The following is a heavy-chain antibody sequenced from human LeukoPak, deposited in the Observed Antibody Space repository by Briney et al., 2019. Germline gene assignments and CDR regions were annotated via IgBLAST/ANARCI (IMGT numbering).Heavy chain of an antibody. CDR2: IKSKTDGGTT. J-gene: IGHJ6*02. D-gene: IGHD1-1*01. CDR1: GFTFSNAW. Sequence: GGSLRLSCAASGFTFSNAWMSWVRQAPGKGLEWVGRIKSKTDGGTTDYAAPVKGRFTISRDDSKNTLYLQMNSLKTEDTAAYYCNLESDYYYYYGMDVWGQGTTVTVSS. V-gene: IGHV3-15*01. CDR3: NLESDYYYYYGMDV.